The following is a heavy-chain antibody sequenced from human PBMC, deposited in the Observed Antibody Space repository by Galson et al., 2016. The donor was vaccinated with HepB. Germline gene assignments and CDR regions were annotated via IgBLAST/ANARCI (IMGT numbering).Heavy chain of an antibody. D-gene: IGHD2-15*01. Sequence: CAISGDSVSSDTAAWNWIRQSPSRGLEWLGRTYYRSKWYNDYAVSVKSRITINPDTTKNQFSLHLSSVTPEDTAVYYCAREPGHCTGNSCYSGGMDVWGQGTTVTVSS. V-gene: IGHV6-1*01. CDR1: GDSVSSDTAA. CDR2: TYYRSKWYN. J-gene: IGHJ6*02. CDR3: AREPGHCTGNSCYSGGMDV.